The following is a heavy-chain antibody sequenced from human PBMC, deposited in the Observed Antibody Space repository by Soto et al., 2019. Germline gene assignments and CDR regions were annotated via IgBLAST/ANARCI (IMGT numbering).Heavy chain of an antibody. CDR1: GGSISSSSYY. CDR3: ARRFHSGRTFDY. D-gene: IGHD1-1*01. J-gene: IGHJ4*02. V-gene: IGHV4-39*01. CDR2: IYYSGGT. Sequence: QLQLQESGPGLVKPSETLSLTCTVSGGSISSSSYYWGWIRQPPGKGLEWIGSIYYSGGTYYNPSLKSRVAISGDTSTNQFPRQLCSVTAAATAVYSRARRFHSGRTFDYWGQGTLVTASS.